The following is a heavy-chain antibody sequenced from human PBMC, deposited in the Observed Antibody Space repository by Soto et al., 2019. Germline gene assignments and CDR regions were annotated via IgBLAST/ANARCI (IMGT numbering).Heavy chain of an antibody. V-gene: IGHV4-39*07. CDR3: ARDRVGYSSSWSYYYYYYGMDV. CDR1: GGSIGGSNYF. D-gene: IGHD6-13*01. CDR2: IYSSGST. J-gene: IGHJ6*02. Sequence: LSLTCTVSGGSIGGSNYFWGWIRQSPGTGLEWLGTIYSSGSTYYNPSLKSRVTISVDTSKNQFSLKLSSVTSADTAVYYCARDRVGYSSSWSYYYYYYGMDVWGQGTTVTVS.